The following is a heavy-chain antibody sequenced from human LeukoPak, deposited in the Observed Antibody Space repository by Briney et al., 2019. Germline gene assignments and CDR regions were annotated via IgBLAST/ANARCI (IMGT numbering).Heavy chain of an antibody. J-gene: IGHJ3*02. CDR1: GFTFSHYW. Sequence: QPGGSLRLSCAASGFTFSHYWMSWVRQAPGKGLEWVANIKHAGSEKDYVDSVRGRFTISRDNAKNSLYLQMNSLRAEDTAVYYCAKGLWDDSSGYVVGAFDIWGQGTMVTVSS. V-gene: IGHV3-7*01. CDR2: IKHAGSEK. D-gene: IGHD3-22*01. CDR3: AKGLWDDSSGYVVGAFDI.